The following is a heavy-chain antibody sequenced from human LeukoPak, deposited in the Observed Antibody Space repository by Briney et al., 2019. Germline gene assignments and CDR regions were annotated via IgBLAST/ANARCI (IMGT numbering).Heavy chain of an antibody. Sequence: SETLSLTCAVYGGSFSGYYWSWIRQPPGKGLEWIGEINHSGSTSYNPSLKSRVTISVDTSKNQFSLKLSSVTAADTAVYYCARGRNYYDSSGYYYGSWFDPWGQGTLVTVSS. CDR1: GGSFSGYY. CDR3: ARGRNYYDSSGYYYGSWFDP. D-gene: IGHD3-22*01. J-gene: IGHJ5*02. CDR2: INHSGST. V-gene: IGHV4-34*01.